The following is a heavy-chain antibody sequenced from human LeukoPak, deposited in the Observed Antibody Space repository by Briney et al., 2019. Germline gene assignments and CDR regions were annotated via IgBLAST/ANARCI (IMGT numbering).Heavy chain of an antibody. V-gene: IGHV1-69*01. D-gene: IGHD1-26*01. J-gene: IGHJ4*02. CDR3: ARAFTKWELPDY. CDR2: IIPIFGTA. CDR1: GGTFSSYA. Sequence: ASVKVSCKASGGTFSSYAISWVRQAPGQGLEWMGGIIPIFGTANYAQKFQGRVTITADESTSTAYMELSSLRSEDTAVYYCARAFTKWELPDYWGQGTLVTVSS.